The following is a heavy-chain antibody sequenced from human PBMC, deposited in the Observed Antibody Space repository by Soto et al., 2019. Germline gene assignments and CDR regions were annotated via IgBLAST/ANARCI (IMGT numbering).Heavy chain of an antibody. D-gene: IGHD1-26*01. CDR3: AKDRRADWESYYYYAMDV. J-gene: IGHJ6*02. Sequence: QVQLVQSGAEVKKPGSSVKVSCKASGGTFSSFTISWVRQAPGQGLEWMGGIIPIYGTANYAQKLQGRVTITADASTRTAYMELSSLRSEDMAVYYCAKDRRADWESYYYYAMDVWGQGTTVTVSS. CDR2: IIPIYGTA. V-gene: IGHV1-69*01. CDR1: GGTFSSFT.